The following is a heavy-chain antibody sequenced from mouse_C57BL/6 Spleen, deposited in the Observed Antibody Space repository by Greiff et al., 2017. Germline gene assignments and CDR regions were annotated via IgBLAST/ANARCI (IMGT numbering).Heavy chain of an antibody. D-gene: IGHD1-1*01. CDR2: IDPSDSYT. CDR3: SLYYYGSSPAWFAY. Sequence: QWVKQRPGQGLEWIGEIDPSDSYTYYNQKFKGKAKLTVDPSSSTAYMQLSSLTSEDSAVYYCSLYYYGSSPAWFAYWGQGTLVTVSA. J-gene: IGHJ3*01. V-gene: IGHV1-50*01.